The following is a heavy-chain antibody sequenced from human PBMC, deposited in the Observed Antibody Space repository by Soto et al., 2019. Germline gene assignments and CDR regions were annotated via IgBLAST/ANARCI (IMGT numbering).Heavy chain of an antibody. CDR3: ARPASGCMDV. CDR2: SNSDGSIT. D-gene: IGHD2-2*01. J-gene: IGHJ6*02. CDR1: GFTFSSYW. Sequence: EVQLVESGGGLVQPGGSLRLSCGASGFTFSSYWMHWVRQAPGKGLVWVSRSNSDGSITSYADSVKGRCNISRDNAKNTLYLKMNSMRAEDTAVYYCARPASGCMDVCGQGSTVIFSS. V-gene: IGHV3-74*01.